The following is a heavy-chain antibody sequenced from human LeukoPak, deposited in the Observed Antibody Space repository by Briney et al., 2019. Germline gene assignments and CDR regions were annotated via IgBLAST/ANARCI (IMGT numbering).Heavy chain of an antibody. J-gene: IGHJ4*02. CDR3: ARGERPQWEFDY. CDR1: GYTFTSYY. CDR2: INPSGGST. Sequence: ASVKVSCKASGYTFTSYYMHWVRQAPGQGLEWMGIINPSGGSTSYAQKFQGRVTITRNTSISTAYMELSSLRSEDTAVYYCARGERPQWEFDYWGQGTLVTVSS. D-gene: IGHD1-26*01. V-gene: IGHV1-46*01.